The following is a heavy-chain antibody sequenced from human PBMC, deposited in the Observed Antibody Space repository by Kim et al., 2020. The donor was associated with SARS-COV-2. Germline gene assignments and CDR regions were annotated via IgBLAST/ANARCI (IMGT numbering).Heavy chain of an antibody. CDR3: ARIPDAVDV. Sequence: GESLKISCRASGYTFTLYWIGWVRQVSGKGLEWIGSIYPGASDTTYSPSFQGQVTISVDKSLNTAYLQWTSLKASDTAVYFCARIPDAVDVWGQGTTVAVSS. CDR2: IYPGASDT. CDR1: GYTFTLYW. J-gene: IGHJ3*01. V-gene: IGHV5-51*01.